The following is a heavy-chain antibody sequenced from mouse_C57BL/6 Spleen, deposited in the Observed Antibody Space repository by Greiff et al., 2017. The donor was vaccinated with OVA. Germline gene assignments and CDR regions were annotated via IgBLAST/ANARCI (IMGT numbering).Heavy chain of an antibody. CDR3: ERFYGNYLYYFDY. CDR2: IDPSDSET. CDR1: GYTFTSYW. Sequence: QVQLQQPGAELVRPGSSVKLSCKASGYTFTSYWMHWVKQRPIQGLEWIGNIDPSDSETHYNQKFKDKATLTVDKSSSTAYMQLSSLTSEDSAVYYCERFYGNYLYYFDYWGQGTTLTVSS. J-gene: IGHJ2*01. V-gene: IGHV1-52*01. D-gene: IGHD2-1*01.